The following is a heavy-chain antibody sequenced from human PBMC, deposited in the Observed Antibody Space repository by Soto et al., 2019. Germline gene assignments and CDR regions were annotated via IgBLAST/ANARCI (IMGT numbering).Heavy chain of an antibody. V-gene: IGHV4-34*01. Sequence: SETLSLTCGVYDGSFSGYFWTWIRQSPGKGLEWIWEINHSGSTNYNPSLKSRATISVDPSEKEFSLRLSAVTAADTAVYYCARGQWLPRGEYWGQGALVTVSS. CDR2: INHSGST. D-gene: IGHD6-19*01. CDR1: DGSFSGYF. J-gene: IGHJ4*02. CDR3: ARGQWLPRGEY.